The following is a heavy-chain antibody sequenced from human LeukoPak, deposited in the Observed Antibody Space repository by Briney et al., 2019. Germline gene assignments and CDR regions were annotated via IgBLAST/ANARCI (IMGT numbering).Heavy chain of an antibody. Sequence: ASVTVSRKASRYTFSDYYIHWLRQPPAQGLEWVGWIHPDSGDTNYKHKFQDWVTMTRDTSVNTVYMELISLKSDDTAVYYCARGPSKSVVVPAAKRPQYYFDYWGQGTLVTVSS. CDR3: ARGPSKSVVVPAAKRPQYYFDY. CDR2: IHPDSGDT. CDR1: RYTFSDYY. D-gene: IGHD2-2*01. V-gene: IGHV1-2*04. J-gene: IGHJ4*02.